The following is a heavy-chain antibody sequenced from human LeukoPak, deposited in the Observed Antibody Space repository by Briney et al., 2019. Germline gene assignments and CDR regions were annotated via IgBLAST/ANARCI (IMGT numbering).Heavy chain of an antibody. CDR2: IKQDGSEK. V-gene: IGHV3-7*01. CDR1: GFTFSSYW. Sequence: PGGSLRLSCAASGFTFSSYWMSWVRQAPGKGLEWVANIKQDGSEKYYVDSVKGRFTISRDNAKNSLYLQMNSLRAEDTAVYYCARDPNYYGRNWFDPWGQGTLVTVSS. J-gene: IGHJ5*02. CDR3: ARDPNYYGRNWFDP. D-gene: IGHD3-10*01.